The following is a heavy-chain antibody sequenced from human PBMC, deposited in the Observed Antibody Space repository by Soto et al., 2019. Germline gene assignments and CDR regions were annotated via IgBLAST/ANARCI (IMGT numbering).Heavy chain of an antibody. CDR3: ARDGSRGAGTYYYYYGMDV. CDR1: GFTFSSYS. Sequence: PGGSLRLSCAASGFTFSSYSMNWVRQAPGKGLEWVSSISSSSSYIYYADSVKGRFTISRDNAKNSLYLQMNSLRAEDTAVYYCARDGSRGAGTYYYYYGMDVWGQGTTVTVSS. CDR2: ISSSSSYI. J-gene: IGHJ6*02. V-gene: IGHV3-21*01. D-gene: IGHD6-19*01.